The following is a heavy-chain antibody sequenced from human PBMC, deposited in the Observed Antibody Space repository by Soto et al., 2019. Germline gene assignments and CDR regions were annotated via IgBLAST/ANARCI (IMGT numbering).Heavy chain of an antibody. Sequence: QVQLVQSGAEVKKPGASVKVSCKASGYTFSSYAISWVRQAPGQGLEWMGGIIPIFGTANYAQKFQGRVTITADETTSTAYMGLSSLRSEDTAVYYCARVASGGEWLHDYWGQGTLVTVSS. CDR3: ARVASGGEWLHDY. CDR2: IIPIFGTA. J-gene: IGHJ4*02. CDR1: GYTFSSYA. D-gene: IGHD3-3*01. V-gene: IGHV1-69*01.